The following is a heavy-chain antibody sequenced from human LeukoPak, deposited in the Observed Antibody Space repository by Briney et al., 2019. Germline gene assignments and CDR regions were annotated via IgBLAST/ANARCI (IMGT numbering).Heavy chain of an antibody. CDR2: IYSGGST. V-gene: IGHV3-66*01. CDR1: GFTVSSNY. CDR3: ARDKSLDAFDI. J-gene: IGHJ3*02. Sequence: GGSLRLSCAASGFTVSSNYMSWVRQAPGKGLEWVSVIYSGGSTYYADSVKGRFTISRDNSKNTLYLQMNSLRAEDTAVYYCARDKSLDAFDIWGQGTMVTVSS.